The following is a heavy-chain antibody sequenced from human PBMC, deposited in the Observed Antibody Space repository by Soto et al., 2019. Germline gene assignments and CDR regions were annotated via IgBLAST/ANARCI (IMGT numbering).Heavy chain of an antibody. J-gene: IGHJ4*02. CDR1: GFTFGAYG. CDR2: MWYDGSKV. D-gene: IGHD1-26*01. CDR3: VRGGWERTTVFDY. V-gene: IGHV3-33*01. Sequence: GGSLRLSCAASGFTFGAYGINWVRQAPGKGPEWVALMWYDGSKVFYADSVKGRFTISRDTTKNMLFLQMDSLRAEDTALYYCVRGGWERTTVFDYWGQGTQVTVSS.